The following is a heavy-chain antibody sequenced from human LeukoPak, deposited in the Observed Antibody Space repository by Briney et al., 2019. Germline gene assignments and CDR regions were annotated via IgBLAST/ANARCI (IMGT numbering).Heavy chain of an antibody. CDR3: ARRGGYYDSSGYYYFDY. J-gene: IGHJ4*02. V-gene: IGHV4-59*08. CDR2: IYYSGST. Sequence: SGTLSLTCTVSGGSISSYYWSWIRQPPGKGLEWIGYIYYSGSTNYNPSLKSRVTISVDTSKNQFSLKLSSVTAADTAVYYCARRGGYYDSSGYYYFDYWGQGTLVTVSS. D-gene: IGHD3-22*01. CDR1: GGSISSYY.